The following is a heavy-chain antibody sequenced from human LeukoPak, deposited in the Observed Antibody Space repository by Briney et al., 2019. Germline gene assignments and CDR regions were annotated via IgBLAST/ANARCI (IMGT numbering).Heavy chain of an antibody. CDR1: GFTFSKHW. V-gene: IGHV3-74*01. CDR2: INTDGTVT. J-gene: IGHJ4*02. CDR3: ATKQWLAPPPDS. D-gene: IGHD6-19*01. Sequence: GGSLRLSCAASGFTFSKHWMLWVRQAPGKGLESVSRINTDGTVTTYADSVKGRFTVSRDNADNTMFLQMNSVRDEDTAVYYCATKQWLAPPPDSWGQGTPVTVSS.